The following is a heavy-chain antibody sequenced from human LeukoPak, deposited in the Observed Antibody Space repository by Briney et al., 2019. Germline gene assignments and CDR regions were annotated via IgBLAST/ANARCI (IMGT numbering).Heavy chain of an antibody. CDR1: GFPVKSRY. V-gene: IGHV3-53*01. CDR2: IYSGGTT. CDR3: ASLEGGPSDGR. Sequence: GGSLRLSCEVSGFPVKSRYMTWVRQPPGKGLECVAVIYSGGTTYHIDSVKGRFTISRDISKSTMYLEMKNLRVEDTATYYCASLEGGPSDGRWGQGTLVIVSS. J-gene: IGHJ4*02. D-gene: IGHD3-3*01.